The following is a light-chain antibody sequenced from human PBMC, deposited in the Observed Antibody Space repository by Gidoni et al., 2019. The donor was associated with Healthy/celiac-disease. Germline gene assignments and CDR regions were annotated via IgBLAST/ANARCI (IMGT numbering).Light chain of an antibody. Sequence: YVLTQPPSVSVAPGKTARITCGGNNIGSKSVHWYQQKPGQAPVLVIYYDSDRPSGIPERFSGSNSGNTATLTISRVEAGDEADYYCQVWDSSSDHWVFGGGTKLTVL. V-gene: IGLV3-21*04. J-gene: IGLJ3*02. CDR2: YDS. CDR1: NIGSKS. CDR3: QVWDSSSDHWV.